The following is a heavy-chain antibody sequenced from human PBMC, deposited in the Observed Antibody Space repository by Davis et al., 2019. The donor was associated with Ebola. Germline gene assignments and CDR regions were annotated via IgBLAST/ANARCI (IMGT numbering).Heavy chain of an antibody. Sequence: AASVKVSCKASGYTFTSYGITWVRQAPGQGLEWMGWINPHNGNTNYAQNVQGRVTMTTDTSTSTAYMEVGSLRSDDTAVYYCARVFTSSIWYRGLNYKYYGMDVWGQGTTVTVSS. CDR1: GYTFTSYG. CDR2: INPHNGNT. D-gene: IGHD6-13*01. J-gene: IGHJ6*02. CDR3: ARVFTSSIWYRGLNYKYYGMDV. V-gene: IGHV1-18*04.